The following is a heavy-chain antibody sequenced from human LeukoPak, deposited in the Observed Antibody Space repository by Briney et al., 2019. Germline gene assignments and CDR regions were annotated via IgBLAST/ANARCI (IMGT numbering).Heavy chain of an antibody. Sequence: SETLSLTCTVSGGSISSYYWTWIRQPPGKGLEWIGEINHGGSTNYNPSLKSRVTISIDTSKDQFSLKLSSVTAADTAFYYCARYLDYGGNSRVFQHWGQGTLVTVSS. V-gene: IGHV4-34*01. CDR2: INHGGST. CDR3: ARYLDYGGNSRVFQH. J-gene: IGHJ1*01. D-gene: IGHD4-23*01. CDR1: GGSISSYY.